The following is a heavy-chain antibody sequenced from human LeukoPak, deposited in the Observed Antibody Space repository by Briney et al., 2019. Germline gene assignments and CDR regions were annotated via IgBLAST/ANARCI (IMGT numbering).Heavy chain of an antibody. D-gene: IGHD6-13*01. V-gene: IGHV3-7*03. Sequence: GGSLRLSCEASGFTFSSYWMSWVRQAPGKGLEWVAKIKEDGSDKYYVDSVRGRFTISRDNDKSSLYLQMNSLRAEDTAVYYCSRVMWQQLAPSDYWGQGTLVTVSS. CDR2: IKEDGSDK. CDR1: GFTFSSYW. J-gene: IGHJ4*02. CDR3: SRVMWQQLAPSDY.